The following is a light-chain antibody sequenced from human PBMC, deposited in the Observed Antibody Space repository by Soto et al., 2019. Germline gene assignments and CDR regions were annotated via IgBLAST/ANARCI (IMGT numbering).Light chain of an antibody. CDR1: QSVSSY. V-gene: IGKV3-11*01. Sequence: EIVLTQSPAILSLSPGEGATLSCRASQSVSSYLAWYQQKPGQAPRLLLYDASNRATGIPARFSGSGSGTDFTLTISRLEPEDFAVYYCQQRSNWPLTFGGGTKVEIK. J-gene: IGKJ4*01. CDR2: DAS. CDR3: QQRSNWPLT.